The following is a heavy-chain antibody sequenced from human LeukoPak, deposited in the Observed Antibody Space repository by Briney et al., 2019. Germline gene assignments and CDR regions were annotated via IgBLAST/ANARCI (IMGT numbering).Heavy chain of an antibody. J-gene: IGHJ5*02. CDR3: ASRYYDFWSGRNPRWFDP. V-gene: IGHV4-34*01. CDR2: INHSGST. CDR1: GGSFSGYY. D-gene: IGHD3-3*01. Sequence: SETLSLTCAVYGGSFSGYYWSWIRQPPGKGLEWIGEINHSGSTNYNPSLKSRVTISVDTSKNQFSLKLSSVTAAGTAVYYCASRYYDFWSGRNPRWFDPWGQGTLVTVSS.